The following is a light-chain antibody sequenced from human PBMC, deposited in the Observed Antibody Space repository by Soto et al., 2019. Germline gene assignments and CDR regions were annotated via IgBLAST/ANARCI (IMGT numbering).Light chain of an antibody. Sequence: EIVLTQSPGTLSLSPGDRATLSCRASQSVSNSYLAWYQQIPGQAPRLLIYGASNRATGIPDRFSGSGSGTDFTLTISRLDPEDSAVYYCQQYGNAPPSTFGQGTKVEIK. CDR3: QQYGNAPPST. J-gene: IGKJ1*01. CDR2: GAS. CDR1: QSVSNSY. V-gene: IGKV3-20*01.